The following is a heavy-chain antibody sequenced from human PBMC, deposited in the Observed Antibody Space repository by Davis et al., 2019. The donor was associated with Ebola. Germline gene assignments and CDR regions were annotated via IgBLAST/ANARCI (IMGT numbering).Heavy chain of an antibody. J-gene: IGHJ6*03. Sequence: GESLKISCEGSGYRFTSYWISWVRQMPGKGLEWMGRIDPNDSYTNYSPSFQGHVTISTDKSISTAYLQWSSLKASDTAIYYCARLGYFDWSGVDYFYYMDVWGQGTTVTVSS. CDR2: IDPNDSYT. D-gene: IGHD3-9*01. CDR1: GYRFTSYW. V-gene: IGHV5-10-1*01. CDR3: ARLGYFDWSGVDYFYYMDV.